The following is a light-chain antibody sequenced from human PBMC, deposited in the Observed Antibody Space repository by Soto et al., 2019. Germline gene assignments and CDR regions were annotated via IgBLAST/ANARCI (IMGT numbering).Light chain of an antibody. CDR1: QSVGRY. CDR3: VQRSVWPWT. CDR2: DKS. Sequence: EIVLTQSPATLSLSPGERGTLSCRASQSVGRYLAWYQHKPGQPPRLLIYDKSNRAPGTPGRFGGSGSGTDFTLTISSLEPEDFAVYYCVQRSVWPWTVGQGTKVEVK. V-gene: IGKV3-11*01. J-gene: IGKJ1*01.